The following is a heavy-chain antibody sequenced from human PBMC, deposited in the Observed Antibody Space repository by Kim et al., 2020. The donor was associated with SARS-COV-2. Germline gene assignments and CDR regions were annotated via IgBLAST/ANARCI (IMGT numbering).Heavy chain of an antibody. V-gene: IGHV1-58*01. CDR3: AAARINEYSSSFDY. Sequence: AQKSQERVTITRDMSTSTAYMELSSLRSEDTAVYYCAAARINEYSSSFDYWGQGTLVTVSS. J-gene: IGHJ4*02. D-gene: IGHD6-6*01.